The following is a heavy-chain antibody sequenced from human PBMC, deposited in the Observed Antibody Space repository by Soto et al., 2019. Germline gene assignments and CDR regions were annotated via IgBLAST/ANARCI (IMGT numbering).Heavy chain of an antibody. J-gene: IGHJ3*02. D-gene: IGHD4-17*01. CDR1: GDSMTSNSYC. V-gene: IGHV4-39*01. Sequence: SETLSLTCTVSGDSMTSNSYCWGWVRQPPGKGLEYIGSIHYRGSTWYNTSLKSRVTISVDTSKNQFSLRLSSVTAADTAMYYCARLFDYGGYEAFEIWGQGTMVTVSS. CDR3: ARLFDYGGYEAFEI. CDR2: IHYRGST.